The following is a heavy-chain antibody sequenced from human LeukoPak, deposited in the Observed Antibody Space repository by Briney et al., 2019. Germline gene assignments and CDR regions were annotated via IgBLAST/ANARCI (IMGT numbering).Heavy chain of an antibody. CDR2: SYYSGST. J-gene: IGHJ2*01. CDR3: ARDRGYCSSTSCYPPHWYFDL. CDR1: GGSISSGGYS. D-gene: IGHD2-2*01. Sequence: SQTLSLTCTVSGGSISSGGYSWSWIRQHPGKGLEWIGYSYYSGSTYYNPSLKSRVTISVDTSKNQFSLKLSSVTAADTAVYYCARDRGYCSSTSCYPPHWYFDLWGRGTLVTVSS. V-gene: IGHV4-31*03.